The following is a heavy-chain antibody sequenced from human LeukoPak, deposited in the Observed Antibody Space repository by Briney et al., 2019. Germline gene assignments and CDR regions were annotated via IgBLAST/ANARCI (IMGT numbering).Heavy chain of an antibody. CDR2: ISSSSSYI. V-gene: IGHV3-21*01. CDR3: ARDDAPDIVVVPAAMRRGDYYYGMDV. Sequence: GGSLRLSCAASGFTFSSYSMNWVRQAPGKGLEWVSSISSSSSYIYYADSVKGRFTISRDNAKNSLYLQMNSLRAEDTAVYYCARDDAPDIVVVPAAMRRGDYYYGMDVWGKGTTVTVSS. J-gene: IGHJ6*04. D-gene: IGHD2-2*01. CDR1: GFTFSSYS.